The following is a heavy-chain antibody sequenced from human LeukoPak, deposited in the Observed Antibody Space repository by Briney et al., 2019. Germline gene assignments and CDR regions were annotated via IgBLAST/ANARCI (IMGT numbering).Heavy chain of an antibody. D-gene: IGHD3-10*01. Sequence: SETLSLTCTVSGGSITSYYGHWIRQPPGKGLGWVGYIYYSGSTNYNPSLKSRVTISVDTSSNQFSLKLLSVTAADTAVYYCARDRGRATWFAPWGQGTAVTVSS. CDR1: GGSITSYY. J-gene: IGHJ5*02. V-gene: IGHV4-59*01. CDR3: ARDRGRATWFAP. CDR2: IYYSGST.